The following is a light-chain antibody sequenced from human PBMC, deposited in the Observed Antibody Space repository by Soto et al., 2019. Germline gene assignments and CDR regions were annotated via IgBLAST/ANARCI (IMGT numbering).Light chain of an antibody. V-gene: IGKV3-15*01. Sequence: EIVMTQSPATLSVSLGEGATLSCKASQNVYNNLAWYQQRPGQPPRLLIYDASIRATGISARFSGSGYGTEFTLTISSLQSEDFAVYFCQQCRNWPLTFGGGTKVEIK. CDR2: DAS. J-gene: IGKJ4*01. CDR3: QQCRNWPLT. CDR1: QNVYNN.